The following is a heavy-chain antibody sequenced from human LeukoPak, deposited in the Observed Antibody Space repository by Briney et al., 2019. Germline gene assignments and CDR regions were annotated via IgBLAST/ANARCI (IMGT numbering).Heavy chain of an antibody. V-gene: IGHV3-23*01. D-gene: IGHD2-2*01. CDR3: AKGGYCSSSSCPKNYYYYMDV. J-gene: IGHJ6*03. Sequence: GGSLRLSCAASGFTFSSYPMNWVRQAPGKGLEWVSAISGSGGSTYYADSVKGRFTISRDNSKNTLYLQMNSLRAEDTAVYYCAKGGYCSSSSCPKNYYYYMDVWGKGSTVTVSS. CDR1: GFTFSSYP. CDR2: ISGSGGST.